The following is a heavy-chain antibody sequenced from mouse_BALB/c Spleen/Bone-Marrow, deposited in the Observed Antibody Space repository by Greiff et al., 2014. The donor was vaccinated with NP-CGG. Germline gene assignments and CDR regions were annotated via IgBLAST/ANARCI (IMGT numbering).Heavy chain of an antibody. D-gene: IGHD1-1*01. CDR3: ARYYYGTLLDY. J-gene: IGHJ2*01. CDR2: IDPANGNT. Sequence: EVHLVESGAELVKSGASVKLSCTASGFNIKDTYMHWVKQRPEQGLEWIGRIDPANGNTKYDPKFQGKATITADTSSNTAYLQLSSLTSEDTAVYYCARYYYGTLLDYWGQGTTLTVSS. V-gene: IGHV14-3*02. CDR1: GFNIKDTY.